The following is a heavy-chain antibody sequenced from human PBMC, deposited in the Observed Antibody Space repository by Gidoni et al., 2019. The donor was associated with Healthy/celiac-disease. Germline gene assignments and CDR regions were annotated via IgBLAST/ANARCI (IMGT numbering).Heavy chain of an antibody. Sequence: QLQLQESGPGLVKPSETLSLTCTVSGGPISSSSYSWGWIRQPPGKGLEWIGSIYYSGSTYYNPSLKSRVTLSVDTSKNQFSLKLSSVTAADTAVYYCARLGQQLVGDYYYYYGMDVWGQGTTVTVSS. CDR1: GGPISSSSYS. CDR3: ARLGQQLVGDYYYYYGMDV. D-gene: IGHD6-13*01. J-gene: IGHJ6*02. V-gene: IGHV4-39*01. CDR2: IYYSGST.